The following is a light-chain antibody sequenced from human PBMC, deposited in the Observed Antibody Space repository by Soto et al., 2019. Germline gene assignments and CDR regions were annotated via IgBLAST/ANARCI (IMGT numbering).Light chain of an antibody. V-gene: IGKV3-11*01. Sequence: EIVLTRSPATLSLSPGERATLSCRASQSVSSYLAWYQQKPGQAPRLLIYDASNRATGIPARFSGSGSGTDFTLTISSLEPEDFAVYYCQHRSNWPLFTFGPGTKVDIK. CDR1: QSVSSY. CDR3: QHRSNWPLFT. J-gene: IGKJ3*01. CDR2: DAS.